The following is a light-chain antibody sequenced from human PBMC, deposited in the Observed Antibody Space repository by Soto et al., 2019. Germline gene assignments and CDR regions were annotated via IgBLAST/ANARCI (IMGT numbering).Light chain of an antibody. Sequence: QSVLTQPPSVSGAPGQRVTISCTGSSSNIGAGYDVHWYQQLPGTAPKLLIYGNSNRPSGVPDRFSGPKSGTSASLVITGLQAEDEADYYCQSYDSSLSGYVVFGGGTKLTIL. CDR2: GNS. CDR1: SSNIGAGYD. CDR3: QSYDSSLSGYVV. V-gene: IGLV1-40*01. J-gene: IGLJ2*01.